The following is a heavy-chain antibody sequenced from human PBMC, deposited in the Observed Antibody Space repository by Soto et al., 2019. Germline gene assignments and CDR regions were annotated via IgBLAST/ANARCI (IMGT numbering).Heavy chain of an antibody. CDR2: IWYDGSNK. V-gene: IGHV3-33*01. CDR1: GFTFSSYG. Sequence: QVQLVETGGGVVQPGRSLRLSCAASGFTFSSYGMHWVRQAPGKGLEWVAVIWYDGSNKYYADSVKGRFTISRDNSKNTLYLQMNSLRADDTAVYYCPRDGYCSGGSCYSVPVFDYWGQGTLVTVSS. CDR3: PRDGYCSGGSCYSVPVFDY. D-gene: IGHD2-15*01. J-gene: IGHJ4*02.